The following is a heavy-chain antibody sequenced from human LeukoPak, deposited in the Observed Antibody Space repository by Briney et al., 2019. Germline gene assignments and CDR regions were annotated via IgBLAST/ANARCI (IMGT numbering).Heavy chain of an antibody. V-gene: IGHV3-21*01. CDR3: ARDHLRYFDWLYSLDY. CDR2: ISSSSSYI. D-gene: IGHD3-9*01. Sequence: GGSLRLSCPASGFTFSSYSMNWVRQAPGKGLEWVSSISSSSSYIYYADSVKGRFTISRDNAKNSLYLQMNSLRAEDTAVYYCARDHLRYFDWLYSLDYWGQGTLVTVSS. J-gene: IGHJ4*02. CDR1: GFTFSSYS.